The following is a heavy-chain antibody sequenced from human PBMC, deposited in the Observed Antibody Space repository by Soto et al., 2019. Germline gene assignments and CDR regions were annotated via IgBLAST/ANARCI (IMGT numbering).Heavy chain of an antibody. D-gene: IGHD2-15*01. CDR2: IWYDGSNK. Sequence: GGSLRLSCAASGFTFSSYGMHWVRQAPGKGLEWVAVIWYDGSNKYYADSVKGRFTISRDNSKNTLYLQMNSLRAEDTAVYYCARDGTCSGGSCYSGFSDAFDIWGQGTMVTVSS. CDR1: GFTFSSYG. V-gene: IGHV3-33*01. CDR3: ARDGTCSGGSCYSGFSDAFDI. J-gene: IGHJ3*02.